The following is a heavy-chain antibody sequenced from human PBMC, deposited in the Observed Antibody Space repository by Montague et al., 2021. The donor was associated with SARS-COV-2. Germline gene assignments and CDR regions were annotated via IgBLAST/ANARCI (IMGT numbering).Heavy chain of an antibody. J-gene: IGHJ6*02. CDR1: GDSLSTYY. Sequence: SETLSLTSSASGDSLSTYYWSWIRQPPGGGLEWIGYIDDSGTTRXNPCCRGRATISLDLSKNQFSLDLNSVTAADTAVYYCARTAYNHYGLDVWGQGTTVTVSS. CDR2: IDDSGTT. CDR3: ARTAYNHYGLDV. V-gene: IGHV4-59*08. D-gene: IGHD2-21*02.